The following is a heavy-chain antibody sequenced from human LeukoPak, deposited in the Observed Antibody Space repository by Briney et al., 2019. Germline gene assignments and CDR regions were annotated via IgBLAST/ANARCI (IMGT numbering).Heavy chain of an antibody. CDR2: ISSSGSML. Sequence: GGSLRLSCTVSGFTFSDYYMSWVRQAPGKGLEWVSYISSSGSMLHYADSVEGRFTISRDNAKNTLYLQMNSLRAEDTAVYYCAKKGPIAAPRVDYWGQGTLVTVSS. CDR1: GFTFSDYY. CDR3: AKKGPIAAPRVDY. J-gene: IGHJ4*02. D-gene: IGHD6-6*01. V-gene: IGHV3-11*01.